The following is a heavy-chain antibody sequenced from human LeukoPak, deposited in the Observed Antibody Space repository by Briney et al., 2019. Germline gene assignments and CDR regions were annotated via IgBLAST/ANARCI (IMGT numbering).Heavy chain of an antibody. V-gene: IGHV3-9*01. CDR2: ICWNSGSI. D-gene: IGHD1-1*01. J-gene: IGHJ4*02. Sequence: GGSLRLSCAASGYTFDDYAMHWVPHAPGKGREWVSGICWNSGSIGYADSVKGRFTISRDNAKNSLYLQMNSLRAEATALYYCARNPWNGGYFDCWGQGTLVTVSS. CDR3: ARNPWNGGYFDC. CDR1: GYTFDDYA.